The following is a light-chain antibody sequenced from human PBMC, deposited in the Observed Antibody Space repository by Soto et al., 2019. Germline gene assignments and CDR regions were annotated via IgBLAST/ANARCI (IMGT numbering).Light chain of an antibody. CDR3: ATWDSALSAGV. Sequence: QSVLTQPPSMSAAPGQMVAISCSGTSSNIGDNSVSWYQHFPGTAPKVLIYDNNRRPSGIPDRFSGSKSGTSATLTIIGLQTGDEADYYYATWDSALSAGVFGGGTKLTVL. J-gene: IGLJ3*02. V-gene: IGLV1-51*01. CDR1: SSNIGDNS. CDR2: DNN.